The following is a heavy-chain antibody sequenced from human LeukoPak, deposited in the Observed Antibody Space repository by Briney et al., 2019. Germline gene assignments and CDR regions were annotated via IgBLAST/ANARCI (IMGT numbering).Heavy chain of an antibody. CDR1: GFTFTNAW. Sequence: PGGSLRLSCAASGFTFTNAWMSWVRQAPGKGLEWVGRIKTKTEGGTTDYAAPVKGRFTISRDDSKNTTFLQTNSLKTEDTAVYYCTLFHDKGYWGQGTLVTVSS. J-gene: IGHJ4*02. V-gene: IGHV3-15*01. D-gene: IGHD3-22*01. CDR2: IKTKTEGGTT. CDR3: TLFHDKGY.